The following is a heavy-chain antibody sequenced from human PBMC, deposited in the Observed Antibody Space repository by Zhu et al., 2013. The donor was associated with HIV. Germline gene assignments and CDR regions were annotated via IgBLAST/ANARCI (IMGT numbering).Heavy chain of an antibody. CDR3: ARDGARIAAAGGGGKWFDP. V-gene: IGHV1-69*06. Sequence: QVQLVQSGAEVKKPGSSVKVSCKASGGTFSSYAISWVRQAPGQGLEWMGGIIPIFGTANYAQKFQGRVTITADKSTSTAYMELSSLRSEDTAVYYCARDGARIAAAGGGGKWFDPWGQGTLVTVSS. J-gene: IGHJ5*02. CDR1: GGTFSSYA. D-gene: IGHD6-13*01. CDR2: IIPIFGTA.